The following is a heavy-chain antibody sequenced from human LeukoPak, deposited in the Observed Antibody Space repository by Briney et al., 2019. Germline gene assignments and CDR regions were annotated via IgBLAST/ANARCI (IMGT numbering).Heavy chain of an antibody. CDR3: TTYYYYYMDV. V-gene: IGHV3-15*01. J-gene: IGHJ6*03. Sequence: PGGSLTLSCAVSVLTFSNAWMSWVRQAPGKGLEWVGRIKSKTDGGTTDYAAPVKGRFTILRDDSKNMLYLQMNSLKTEDTAVYYCTTYYYYYMDVWGKGTTVTVSS. CDR2: IKSKTDGGTT. CDR1: VLTFSNAW.